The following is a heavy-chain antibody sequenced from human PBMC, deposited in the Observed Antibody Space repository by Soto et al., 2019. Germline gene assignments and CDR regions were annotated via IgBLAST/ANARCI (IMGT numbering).Heavy chain of an antibody. CDR3: ARERRSGGYVSRGHFDY. CDR1: GYTFTSYA. J-gene: IGHJ4*02. D-gene: IGHD5-12*01. CDR2: INAGNGNT. Sequence: GASVKVSCKASGYTFTSYAMHWVRQAPGQRLEWMGWINAGNGNTKYSQKFQGRVTITRDKSASTACMELSSLRSEDTAVYYCARERRSGGYVSRGHFDYWGQGTMVTPYS. V-gene: IGHV1-3*01.